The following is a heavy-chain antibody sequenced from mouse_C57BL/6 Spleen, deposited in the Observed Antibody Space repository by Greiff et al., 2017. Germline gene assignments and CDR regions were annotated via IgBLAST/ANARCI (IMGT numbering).Heavy chain of an antibody. CDR1: GFTFSSYA. CDR3: ARDYSNYEGYAMDY. D-gene: IGHD2-5*01. V-gene: IGHV5-4*01. J-gene: IGHJ4*01. CDR2: ISDGGSYT. Sequence: EVNVVESGGGLVKPGGSLKLSCAASGFTFSSYAMSWVRQTPEKRLEWVATISDGGSYTYYPDNVKGRFTISRDNAKNNLYLQMSHLKSEDTAMYYCARDYSNYEGYAMDYWGQGTSVTVSS.